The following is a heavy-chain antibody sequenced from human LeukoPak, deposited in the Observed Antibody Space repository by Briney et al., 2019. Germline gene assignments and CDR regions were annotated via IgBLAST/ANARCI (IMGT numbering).Heavy chain of an antibody. CDR1: GYTFTSYY. J-gene: IGHJ6*02. Sequence: ASVKVSCKASGYTFTSYYMHWVRQAPGQGLEWMGISNPSGGSTSYAQKVQGRVTMTRDTSTSTVYMELSSLRSEDTAVYYCARDPSRGGGRVPGSLGVKPPTKRDYYYGMDVWGQGTTVTVSS. CDR3: ARDPSRGGGRVPGSLGVKPPTKRDYYYGMDV. D-gene: IGHD2-15*01. V-gene: IGHV1-46*01. CDR2: SNPSGGST.